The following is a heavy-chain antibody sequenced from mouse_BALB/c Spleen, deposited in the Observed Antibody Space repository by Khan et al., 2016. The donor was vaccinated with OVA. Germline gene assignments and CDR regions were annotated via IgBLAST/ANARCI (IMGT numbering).Heavy chain of an antibody. D-gene: IGHD1-2*01. CDR1: GYSITSGYG. Sequence: EVQLQQSGPGLVKPSQSLSLTCTVTGYSITSGYGWNLIRQFPRNQLEWMGYISYSGSTNYNPSLNSRISITRDTSKNQFFLQLNSVTTEDTATYYCARTARIKYWGQGTTLTVSS. V-gene: IGHV3-2*02. CDR3: ARTARIKY. CDR2: ISYSGST. J-gene: IGHJ2*01.